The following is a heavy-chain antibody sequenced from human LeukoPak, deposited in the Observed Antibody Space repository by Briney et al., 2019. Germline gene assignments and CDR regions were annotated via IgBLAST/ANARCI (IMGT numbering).Heavy chain of an antibody. CDR1: GFTFSSYS. CDR3: AKDIQGSY. Sequence: GSLRLSCAASGFTFSSYSMNWVRQAPGKGLEWVSLVSSSGANTYYADSVKGRFTISRDNSKNTLYLQMNSLRAEDTAIYYCAKDIQGSYWGQGTLVTVSS. V-gene: IGHV3-23*01. D-gene: IGHD2-21*01. CDR2: VSSSGANT. J-gene: IGHJ4*02.